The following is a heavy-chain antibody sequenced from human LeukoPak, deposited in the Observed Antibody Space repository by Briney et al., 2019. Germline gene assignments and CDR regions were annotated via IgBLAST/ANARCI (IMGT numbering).Heavy chain of an antibody. V-gene: IGHV3-23*01. CDR2: LRASGGIT. Sequence: GGSLRLSCAASGFTFSNYAMNWVRQTPGKGLEWVSSLRASGGITYYADSVKGRFTNSRDNSKNTLFLQLNSLRAEDTAVYYCAKDRADVVPTMVLDYWGQGTLVTVSS. D-gene: IGHD5-12*01. CDR3: AKDRADVVPTMVLDY. CDR1: GFTFSNYA. J-gene: IGHJ4*02.